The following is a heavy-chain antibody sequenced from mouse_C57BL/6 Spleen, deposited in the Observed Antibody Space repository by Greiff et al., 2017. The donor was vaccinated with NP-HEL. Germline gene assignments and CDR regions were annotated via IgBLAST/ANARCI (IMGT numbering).Heavy chain of an antibody. CDR3: TTYYYGSSPDWYFDV. CDR2: IDPEDGDT. Sequence: VQLQQSGAELVRPGASVKLSCTASGFNIKDYYMHWVKQRPEQGLEWIGRIDPEDGDTEYAPKFQGKATMTADTSSNTAYLQLSSLTSEDTAVYYCTTYYYGSSPDWYFDVWGAGTTVTVSS. CDR1: GFNIKDYY. J-gene: IGHJ1*01. V-gene: IGHV14-1*01. D-gene: IGHD1-1*01.